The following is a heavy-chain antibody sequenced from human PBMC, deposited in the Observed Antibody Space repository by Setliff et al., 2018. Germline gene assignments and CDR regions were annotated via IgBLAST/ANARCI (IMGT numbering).Heavy chain of an antibody. V-gene: IGHV3-15*01. CDR2: IKSKTDSGKA. Sequence: GGSLTLSCAASGFTFTNAWMSWVRQAPGKGLEWVGRIKSKTDSGKANYAAPVKVRFTIPRDDTKNTLYLQMNSLKTEDTAVYYCITLSTIPLGVWGQGTMVTVSS. D-gene: IGHD2-2*01. CDR1: GFTFTNAW. CDR3: ITLSTIPLGV. J-gene: IGHJ3*01.